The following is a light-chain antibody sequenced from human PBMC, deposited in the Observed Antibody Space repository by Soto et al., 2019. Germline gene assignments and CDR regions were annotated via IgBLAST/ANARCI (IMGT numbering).Light chain of an antibody. J-gene: IGKJ2*01. CDR1: QSVSNN. Sequence: EIVMTQSPATLSVSPGERATLSCRASQSVSNNLAWYQQKPGQAPSLLIYGASTRATGIPARFSGSGSGTEFTLTISSLQSEDFAVYYCQQYSNWPPYTFGQGTKLEIK. V-gene: IGKV3-15*01. CDR2: GAS. CDR3: QQYSNWPPYT.